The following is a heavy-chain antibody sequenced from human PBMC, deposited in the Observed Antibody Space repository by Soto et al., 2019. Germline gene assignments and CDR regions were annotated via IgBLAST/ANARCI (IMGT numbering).Heavy chain of an antibody. CDR3: APGGRGYSSSYPRFYSEY. J-gene: IGHJ4*01. Sequence: QVQLVQSGAEVKKPGASVKVSCKTSGYTFTNHGINWVRQAPGQGLEWMRWINPYNANVNYAQKLHGRVTMTTDTSTSTAYMDLRGLTSDDTAIYYCAPGGRGYSSSYPRFYSEYCGHGTLVTVSS. CDR1: GYTFTNHG. D-gene: IGHD5-18*01. CDR2: INPYNANV. V-gene: IGHV1-18*04.